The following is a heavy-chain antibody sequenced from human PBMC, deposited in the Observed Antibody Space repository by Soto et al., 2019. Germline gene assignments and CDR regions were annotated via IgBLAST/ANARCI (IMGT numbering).Heavy chain of an antibody. Sequence: QVQLKQWGAGLLKPSETLSLTCAVYGESFSGYYWTWIRQPPGKGLEWIGEINHGGSTNYNAALKSRVTISVDTSKTQFSLRLSSVTAADTAVYYCARVYYSGSGSYIYYYHYYGMDVWGQGTTVTVSS. CDR1: GESFSGYY. CDR2: INHGGST. CDR3: ARVYYSGSGSYIYYYHYYGMDV. J-gene: IGHJ6*02. V-gene: IGHV4-34*01. D-gene: IGHD3-10*01.